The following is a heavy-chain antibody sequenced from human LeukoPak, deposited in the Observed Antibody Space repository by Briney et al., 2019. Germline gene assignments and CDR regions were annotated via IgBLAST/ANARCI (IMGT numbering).Heavy chain of an antibody. CDR1: GYTFTSYY. J-gene: IGHJ4*02. CDR3: ARTVGATPIDY. D-gene: IGHD1-26*01. V-gene: IGHV1-46*01. Sequence: ASVKVSCKASGYTFTSYYMHWARQAPGQGLEWMGIINPSGGSTSYAQKFQGRVTMARDTSTSTVYMELSSLRSEDTAVYYCARTVGATPIDYWGQGTLVTVSS. CDR2: INPSGGST.